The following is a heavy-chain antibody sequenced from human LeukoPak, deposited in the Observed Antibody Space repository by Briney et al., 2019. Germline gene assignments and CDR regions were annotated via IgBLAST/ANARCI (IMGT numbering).Heavy chain of an antibody. Sequence: PSETLSLTCTVSGGSISGGDCYWGWSRQPPGKGVEWIGYIYYSGSAYYNPSLKSRVAISVHTSKNQFSLKLSSVTAADTAVYYCARDLSSTSHIDYWGQGTLVTVSS. V-gene: IGHV4-30-4*08. J-gene: IGHJ4*02. D-gene: IGHD2-2*01. CDR2: IYYSGSA. CDR1: GGSISGGDCY. CDR3: ARDLSSTSHIDY.